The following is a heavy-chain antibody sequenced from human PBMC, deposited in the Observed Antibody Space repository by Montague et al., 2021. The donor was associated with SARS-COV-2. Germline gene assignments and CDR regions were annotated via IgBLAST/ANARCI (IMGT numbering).Heavy chain of an antibody. D-gene: IGHD4-17*01. V-gene: IGHV4-39*01. CDR1: GDSTSCPNCY. CDR3: ARHRNYVDHSLDNGFHP. Sequence: SETLSLTCTVSGDSTSCPNCYWGWIRQAPGKGLDWIGTIYNSGTTYYNPPLKSRLTISIDTSKNQFSLKLTSVTAADTAVYYCARHRNYVDHSLDNGFHPWGQGTLVTVSS. J-gene: IGHJ5*02. CDR2: IYNSGTT.